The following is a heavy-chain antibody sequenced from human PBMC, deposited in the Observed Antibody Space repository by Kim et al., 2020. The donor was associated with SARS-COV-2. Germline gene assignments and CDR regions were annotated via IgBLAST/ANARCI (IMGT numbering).Heavy chain of an antibody. Sequence: GGSLRLSCAASGFSFSNYGMHWVRQAPGKGLEWVAVIWYDGSNKYYADSVKGRFTISRDNSKNTLYVQMNSLRAEDTAVYYCVREKGYGSGSYPWFDPWGQGTLVTVSS. J-gene: IGHJ5*02. V-gene: IGHV3-33*01. CDR1: GFSFSNYG. CDR2: IWYDGSNK. D-gene: IGHD3-10*01. CDR3: VREKGYGSGSYPWFDP.